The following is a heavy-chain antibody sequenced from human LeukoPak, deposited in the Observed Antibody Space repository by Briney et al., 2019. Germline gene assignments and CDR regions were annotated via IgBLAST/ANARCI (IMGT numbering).Heavy chain of an antibody. CDR1: GYTFTGYY. J-gene: IGHJ6*03. CDR3: ASNQYSSGWYDWYYYYYYMDV. Sequence: ASGKVSCKASGYTFTGYYMHWVRQAPGQGLEWMGWINPNSGGTNYAQKFQGRVTMTRDTSISKAYMELSRLRSDDTAVYYCASNQYSSGWYDWYYYYYYMDVWGKGTTVTVSS. D-gene: IGHD6-19*01. CDR2: INPNSGGT. V-gene: IGHV1-2*02.